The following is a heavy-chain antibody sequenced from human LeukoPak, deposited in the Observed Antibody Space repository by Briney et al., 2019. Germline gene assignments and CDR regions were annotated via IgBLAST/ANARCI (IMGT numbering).Heavy chain of an antibody. CDR1: GGSISSYY. D-gene: IGHD6-19*01. CDR3: ARGMNSGWSYWFDP. V-gene: IGHV4-59*01. J-gene: IGHJ5*02. CDR2: IYYSGST. Sequence: PSETLSLTCTVSGGSISSYYWSWIRQPPGKGLEWIGYIYYSGSTNYNPSLKSRATISVDTSKNQFSLKLSSVTAADTAVYYCARGMNSGWSYWFDPWGQGTLVTVSS.